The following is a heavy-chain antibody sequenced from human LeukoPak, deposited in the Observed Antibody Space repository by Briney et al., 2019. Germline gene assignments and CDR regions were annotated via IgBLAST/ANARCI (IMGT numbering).Heavy chain of an antibody. D-gene: IGHD3-22*01. CDR1: GASIRSGDYY. CDR2: IYYSGSI. V-gene: IGHV4-61*08. CDR3: ARENPSGYYNRPIDY. Sequence: PSETLSLTCTVSGASIRSGDYYWSWIRQPPGKGLEWIGDIYYSGSIKYNPSLKSRVTMSVDTSKNQFSLKLSSVTAADTAIYYCARENPSGYYNRPIDYWGQGTLVTVSS. J-gene: IGHJ4*02.